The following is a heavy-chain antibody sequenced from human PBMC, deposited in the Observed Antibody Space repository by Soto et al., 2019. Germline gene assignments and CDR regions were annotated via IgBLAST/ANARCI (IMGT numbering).Heavy chain of an antibody. CDR2: INHSGGT. CDR1: GGSFSGYY. V-gene: IGHV4-34*01. D-gene: IGHD5-12*01. J-gene: IGHJ4*02. CDR3: ARRGLGYDFVVDY. Sequence: QVQLQQWGAGLLKPSETLSLTCAVYGGSFSGYYWSWIRQPPGKGLEWIGEINHSGGTNYNPSLKSRVTISVDTSKNQFSLKLSSVTAADTAVYYCARRGLGYDFVVDYWGQGTLVTVSS.